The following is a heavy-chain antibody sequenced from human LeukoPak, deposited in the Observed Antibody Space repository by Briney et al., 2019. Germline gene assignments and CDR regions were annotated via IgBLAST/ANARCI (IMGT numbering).Heavy chain of an antibody. D-gene: IGHD6-19*01. CDR1: GGSISSYY. J-gene: IGHJ4*02. CDR2: IYYSGST. V-gene: IGHV4-59*01. CDR3: ARAGYSSGWYLHAY. Sequence: SETLSFTCTVPGGSISSYYWSWIRQPPGRGLEWDGYIYYSGSTNDNPSLKSRVTISVDTSKNQFSLKLSSVTAADTAVYYCARAGYSSGWYLHAYWGREPWSPSPQ.